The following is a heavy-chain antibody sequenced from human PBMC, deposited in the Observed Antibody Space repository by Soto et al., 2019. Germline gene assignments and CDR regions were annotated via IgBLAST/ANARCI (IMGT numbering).Heavy chain of an antibody. CDR1: GFTFSSYW. Sequence: EVQLVESGGGSVQPGESLRLSCAASGFTFSSYWMSWVRQAPGKGLEWVANIKEDGSEKYYVDSVRGRFTISRDNARQSLYLQMNSLRAEDPAVYYCASHPPRGHYNKYATTYWGQGTLVTVSS. V-gene: IGHV3-7*03. CDR3: ASHPPRGHYNKYATTY. CDR2: IKEDGSEK. J-gene: IGHJ4*02. D-gene: IGHD4-4*01.